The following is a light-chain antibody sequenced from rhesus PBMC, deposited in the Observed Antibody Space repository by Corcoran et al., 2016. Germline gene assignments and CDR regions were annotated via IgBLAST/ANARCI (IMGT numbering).Light chain of an antibody. Sequence: QSAPIQSPSVSGSLGQSVTISCTGTSSDIGRYNYVSWYRQQPGTTTKLLIYKVYMRGSGVSDRFSGSKSGNTASLTISVLQPEDEADYYCSSVEARDTYVFGTGTRLTVL. V-gene: IGLV2-11*01. CDR2: KVY. CDR1: SSDIGRYNY. J-gene: IGLJ1*01. CDR3: SSVEARDTYV.